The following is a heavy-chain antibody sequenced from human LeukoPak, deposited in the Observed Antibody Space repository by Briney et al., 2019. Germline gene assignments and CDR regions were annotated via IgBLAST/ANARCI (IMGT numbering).Heavy chain of an antibody. D-gene: IGHD3-22*01. CDR3: ARATYYYDGSGYYSGYYFDY. Sequence: SETLSLTCAVYGGSFSGYYWSWIRQPPGKGLEWIGEINHSGSTNYNPSLKSRVTKSVDTSKSQFSLKLSSVTAADTAVYYCARATYYYDGSGYYSGYYFDYWGQGTLVTVSS. CDR1: GGSFSGYY. J-gene: IGHJ4*02. CDR2: INHSGST. V-gene: IGHV4-34*01.